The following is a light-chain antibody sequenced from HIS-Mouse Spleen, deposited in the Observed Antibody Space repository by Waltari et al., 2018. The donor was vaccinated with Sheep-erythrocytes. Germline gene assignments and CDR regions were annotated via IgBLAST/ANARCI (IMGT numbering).Light chain of an antibody. V-gene: IGLV2-11*01. CDR2: DVS. CDR1: SSDVGGYNY. CDR3: CSYTDSYTWV. J-gene: IGLJ3*02. Sequence: QSALTQPRSVSGSPGQSVTISFTGTSSDVGGYNYVHWYQQHPGKAPKLMIYDVSKRPSGVPDRFSGSKSGNTASLTISGLQAEDEADYYCCSYTDSYTWVFGGGTKLTVL.